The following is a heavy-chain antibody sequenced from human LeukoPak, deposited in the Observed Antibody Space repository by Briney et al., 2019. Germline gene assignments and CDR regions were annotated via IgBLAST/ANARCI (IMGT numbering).Heavy chain of an antibody. CDR1: GYTFTSYG. V-gene: IGHV1-18*01. CDR2: ISAYNGNT. J-gene: IGHJ4*02. D-gene: IGHD5-12*01. CDR3: ARAPLALLYSGYAYDY. Sequence: ASVKVSCKASGYTFTSYGISWVRQAPGQGLEWMGWISAYNGNTNYAQKLQGRVTMTTDTSTSTAYMELRSLRSDDTAVYYCARAPLALLYSGYAYDYWGQGTLVTVSS.